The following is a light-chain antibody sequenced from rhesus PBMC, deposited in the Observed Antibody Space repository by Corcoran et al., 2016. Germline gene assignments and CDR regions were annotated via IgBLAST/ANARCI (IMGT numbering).Light chain of an antibody. CDR2: KAT. V-gene: IGKV1-74*01. CDR3: QHGYVTPFT. Sequence: DIQMTQSPSSLSASVGDRVTITCRASENVNNYLHWYQQTPGKAPKLLIYKATTLQSGVPSRFSGSGSWTDYTFTISSLQPEDIATYYCQHGYVTPFTFGPGTKLDIK. CDR1: ENVNNY. J-gene: IGKJ3*01.